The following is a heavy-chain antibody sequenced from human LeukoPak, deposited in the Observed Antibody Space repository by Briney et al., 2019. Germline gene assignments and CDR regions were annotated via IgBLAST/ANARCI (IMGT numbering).Heavy chain of an antibody. CDR3: ARCIAVAGTEDYFDY. J-gene: IGHJ4*02. Sequence: SETLSLTCTVSGGSISSYYWSWIRQPPGKGLEWIGYIYYSGSTNYNPSLKSRVTISVDTSKNQFSLKLSSVTAADTAVYYCARCIAVAGTEDYFDYWGQGTLVTVSS. CDR2: IYYSGST. D-gene: IGHD6-19*01. CDR1: GGSISSYY. V-gene: IGHV4-59*12.